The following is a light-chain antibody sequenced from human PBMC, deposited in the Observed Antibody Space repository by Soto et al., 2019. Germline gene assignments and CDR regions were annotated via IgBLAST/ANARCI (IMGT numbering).Light chain of an antibody. CDR1: QSISSN. V-gene: IGKV3-15*01. J-gene: IGKJ4*01. CDR3: QQYNNWPALT. Sequence: EIVMKQSPATLSVSPGETATLSARASQSISSNLAWYQQKPGQAPRLLIYGAATRATGIPARLSGSASGTEFTLTISRLQYEDVAVYYCQQYNNWPALTFRGGTRVEIK. CDR2: GAA.